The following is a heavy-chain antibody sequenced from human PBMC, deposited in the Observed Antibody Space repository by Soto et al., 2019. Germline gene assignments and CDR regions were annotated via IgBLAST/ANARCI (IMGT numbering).Heavy chain of an antibody. Sequence: SETLSLTCTVSGASMNSYHWSWIRQPAGKGLEWIGHIHSSGSTNYNPSLKSRVTMSVDTSKNQFSLRLMSLTAADTAVYYCARDQGVAAAGITWFDPWGQGSLVTVYS. CDR1: GASMNSYH. CDR2: IHSSGST. V-gene: IGHV4-4*07. CDR3: ARDQGVAAAGITWFDP. D-gene: IGHD6-13*01. J-gene: IGHJ5*02.